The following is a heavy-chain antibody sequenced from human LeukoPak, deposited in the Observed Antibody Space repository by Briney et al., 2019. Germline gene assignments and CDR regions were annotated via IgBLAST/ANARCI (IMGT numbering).Heavy chain of an antibody. CDR2: IIPILGIA. CDR1: GGTFSSYA. J-gene: IGHJ4*02. V-gene: IGHV1-69*04. D-gene: IGHD6-13*01. CDR3: ARMAVAAAGSFDY. Sequence: SVKVSCKASGGTFSSYAISWVRQAPGQGLEWMGRIIPILGIANYAQKFQGRVTITADKSTSTAYMELSSLRSEDTAVYYCARMAVAAAGSFDYRGQGTLVTVSS.